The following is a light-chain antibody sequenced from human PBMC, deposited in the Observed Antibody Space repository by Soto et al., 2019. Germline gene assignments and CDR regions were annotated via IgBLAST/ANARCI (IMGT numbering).Light chain of an antibody. CDR1: QSVMGSY. CDR2: GAS. CDR3: QQYGSSPSIT. Sequence: EIVLTQSPCTLPLSPGERATLCCRASQSVMGSYLAWYQQKPGQAPRLLIYGASSRATGIPDRFSGSGSGTDFTLTISRLEPEDFAVYYCQQYGSSPSITFGQGTRLEIK. V-gene: IGKV3-20*01. J-gene: IGKJ5*01.